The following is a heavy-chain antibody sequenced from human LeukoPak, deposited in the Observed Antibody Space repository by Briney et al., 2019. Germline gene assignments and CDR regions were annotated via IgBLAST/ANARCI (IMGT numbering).Heavy chain of an antibody. J-gene: IGHJ6*03. CDR1: GFTFSSYA. D-gene: IGHD2-2*01. CDR3: AKGGQYQLPYYMDV. Sequence: AGSLRLSCAASGFTFSSYAMSWVRQAPGKGLEWVSAISGSGGSTYYADSVKGRFTIARDNSKNTLYLQMNSLRAEDTAVYYCAKGGQYQLPYYMDVWGKGTTVTVSS. CDR2: ISGSGGST. V-gene: IGHV3-23*01.